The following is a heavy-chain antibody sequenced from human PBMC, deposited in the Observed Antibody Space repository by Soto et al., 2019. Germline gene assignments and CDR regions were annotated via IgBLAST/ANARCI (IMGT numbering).Heavy chain of an antibody. V-gene: IGHV4-59*01. Sequence: QVQLQESGPGLVKPSETLSLTCTVSGGSISNYYWSWIRQPPGKGLEWIGYIYYSGSTNYNPSLKSRVTISVDTSKNQSSLKRNYVTAADTAVYYCARVNYGNYCYYYGMDVWGQGTTVTVSS. CDR3: ARVNYGNYCYYYGMDV. CDR1: GGSISNYY. CDR2: IYYSGST. D-gene: IGHD4-17*01. J-gene: IGHJ6*02.